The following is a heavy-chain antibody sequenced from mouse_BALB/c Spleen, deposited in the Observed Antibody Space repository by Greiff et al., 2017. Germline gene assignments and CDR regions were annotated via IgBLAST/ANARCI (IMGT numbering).Heavy chain of an antibody. V-gene: IGHV3-2*02. D-gene: IGHD6-1*01. J-gene: IGHJ2*01. Sequence: DVKLVESGPGLVKPSQSLSLTCTVTGYSITSDYAWNWIRQFPGNQLEWRGYISYSGSTSYNPSLKSRISITRDTSKNQFFLQLNSVTTEDTATYYCARSCLYYLDYWGQGTTLTVSS. CDR2: ISYSGST. CDR3: ARSCLYYLDY. CDR1: GYSITSDYA.